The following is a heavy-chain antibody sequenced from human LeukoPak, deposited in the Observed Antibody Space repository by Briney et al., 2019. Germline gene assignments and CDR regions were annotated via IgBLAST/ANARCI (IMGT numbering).Heavy chain of an antibody. D-gene: IGHD3-10*01. CDR3: ARLLTGSGSYSNDY. CDR2: IYYSGST. Sequence: PSETLSLTCTVSGGSISSSSYYWGWIRQPPGKGLEWIGSIYYSGSTYYNPSLKSRVTISVDTCKNQFSLKLSSVTAADTAVYYCARLLTGSGSYSNDYWGQGTLVTVSS. J-gene: IGHJ4*02. V-gene: IGHV4-39*01. CDR1: GGSISSSSYY.